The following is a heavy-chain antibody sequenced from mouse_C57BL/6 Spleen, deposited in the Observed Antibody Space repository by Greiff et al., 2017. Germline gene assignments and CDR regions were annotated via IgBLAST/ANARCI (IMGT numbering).Heavy chain of an antibody. CDR3: ARGSNWYWYFEG. D-gene: IGHD4-1*01. Sequence: QVQLQQPGAELVRPGSSVKLSCKASGYTFTSYWMDWVKQRPGQGLEWIGNIYPSDSETNYNQKFKDKATLTVDKSSSTAYMQLSSLTSEDSAVYYCARGSNWYWYFEGWGTGTTVTVAS. CDR1: GYTFTSYW. CDR2: IYPSDSET. V-gene: IGHV1-61*01. J-gene: IGHJ1*03.